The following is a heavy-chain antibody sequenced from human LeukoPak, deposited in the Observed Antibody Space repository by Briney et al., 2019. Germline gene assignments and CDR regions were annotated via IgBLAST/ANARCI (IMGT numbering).Heavy chain of an antibody. J-gene: IGHJ4*02. Sequence: SVKVSCKASGYTFTSYAISWVRQAPGQGLEWMGGIIPILGSANYAQSFQGRVTMTADESTSTAYMELSSLRSEDTAVYYCATSSRTYSSADYWGQGTLVTVSS. D-gene: IGHD6-25*01. V-gene: IGHV1-69*13. CDR3: ATSSRTYSSADY. CDR1: GYTFTSYA. CDR2: IIPILGSA.